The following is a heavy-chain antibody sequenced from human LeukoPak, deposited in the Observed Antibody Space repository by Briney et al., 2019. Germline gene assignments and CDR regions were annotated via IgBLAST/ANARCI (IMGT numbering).Heavy chain of an antibody. J-gene: IGHJ3*02. D-gene: IGHD6-19*01. Sequence: GGSLRLSCAASGFTFNVHGMNWVRQAPGKGPEWVSGIGPSGDKTYYADSVKGRFTISRDNSENTVYLQMNSLRAEDTAVYYCARYSSGWFDIWGQGTMVTVSS. CDR1: GFTFNVHG. CDR2: IGPSGDKT. CDR3: ARYSSGWFDI. V-gene: IGHV3-23*01.